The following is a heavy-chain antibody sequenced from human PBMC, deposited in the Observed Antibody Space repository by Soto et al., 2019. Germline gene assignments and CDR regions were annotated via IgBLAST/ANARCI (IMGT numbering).Heavy chain of an antibody. CDR2: ISIRSDI. CDR3: AREYTAWPLAYGLDV. D-gene: IGHD2-2*02. Sequence: GGSVRLSCVGSGFTFSTYSINWVRQAPGKGLEWVSSISIRSDIYYADSVKGRFTISRDNAKNSVSLQMNSLRAEDTAVYYCAREYTAWPLAYGLDVWGQGTTVTVSS. V-gene: IGHV3-21*01. J-gene: IGHJ6*02. CDR1: GFTFSTYS.